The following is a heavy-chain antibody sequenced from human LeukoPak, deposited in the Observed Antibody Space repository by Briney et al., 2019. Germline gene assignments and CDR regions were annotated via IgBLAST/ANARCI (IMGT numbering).Heavy chain of an antibody. D-gene: IGHD3-10*01. CDR2: IKQDGSEK. CDR3: GRGVRYYGSGSIIDY. CDR1: GFTFSSYW. J-gene: IGHJ4*02. V-gene: IGHV3-7*03. Sequence: PGGSLRLSCAASGFTFSSYWMSWLHQAPGKGLKWVANIKQDGSEKYHLDSVKGRFTISRDNAKNPVYLQMNILGGDSTACDYLGRGVRYYGSGSIIDYWGQGTMVTVSS.